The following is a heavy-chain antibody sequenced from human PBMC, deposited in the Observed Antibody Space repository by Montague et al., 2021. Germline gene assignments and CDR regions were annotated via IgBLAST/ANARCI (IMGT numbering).Heavy chain of an antibody. CDR2: FFDSGTT. CDR1: GGSLSNYY. CDR3: ARRGGQGNWFDP. J-gene: IGHJ5*02. Sequence: SETLSLICTVSGGSLSNYYWSWIRQPPGKGLEWIGYFFDSGTTNYNPSLKSRVTISVDTSKNQFSLKLSSVIAADTAIYYCARRGGQGNWFDPWGQGTLVTVSS. V-gene: IGHV4-59*01.